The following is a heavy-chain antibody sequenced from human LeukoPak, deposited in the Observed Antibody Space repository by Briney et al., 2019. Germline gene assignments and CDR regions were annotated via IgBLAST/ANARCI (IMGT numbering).Heavy chain of an antibody. D-gene: IGHD3-22*01. CDR1: GFTFSSYA. CDR2: ISSSSSTI. CDR3: ARGDGVYYYDSSGYPTQES. Sequence: GGSLRLSCAASGFTFSSYAMSWVRQAPGKGLEWVSGISSSSSTIYYADSVKGRFTISRDNAKNSLYLQMNNLRAEDTAVYYCARGDGVYYYDSSGYPTQESWGQGTLVTVSS. V-gene: IGHV3-48*04. J-gene: IGHJ4*02.